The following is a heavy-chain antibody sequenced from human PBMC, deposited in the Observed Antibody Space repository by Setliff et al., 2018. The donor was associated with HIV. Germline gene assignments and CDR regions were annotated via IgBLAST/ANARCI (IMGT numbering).Heavy chain of an antibody. J-gene: IGHJ4*02. CDR3: ARAPATTHDFDH. D-gene: IGHD1-1*01. V-gene: IGHV4-34*01. CDR2: INHSGNT. Sequence: SETLSLTCAVYGGSFSGYYWNWIRQPPGKGPDWIEEINHSGNTNYNPSLKSRVTISIDTSKNQFSLRLTSVTAADTAVYYCARAPATTHDFDHWGQGTLVTVSS. CDR1: GGSFSGYY.